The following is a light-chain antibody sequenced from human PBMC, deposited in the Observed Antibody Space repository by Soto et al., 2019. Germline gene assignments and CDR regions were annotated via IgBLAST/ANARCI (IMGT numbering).Light chain of an antibody. CDR2: RAS. CDR1: QTISTS. CDR3: QQSYNSPPWT. Sequence: DIQMTQSPSSLSASVGDRVTISFRASQTISTSLNWYQQKPGTAPRLLIYRASSVKSGVPPRFSGSGSGRDFTLTISSLRPEDIATYFCQQSYNSPPWTFGQGTKVDIK. V-gene: IGKV1-39*01. J-gene: IGKJ1*01.